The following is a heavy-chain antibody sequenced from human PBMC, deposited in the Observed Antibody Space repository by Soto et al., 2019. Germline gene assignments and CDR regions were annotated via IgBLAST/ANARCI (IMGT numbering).Heavy chain of an antibody. CDR1: GYTFTNSG. CDR2: IGAYNGHT. Sequence: ASVKVSCKASGYTFTNSGISWVRQAPGQGLEWMGWIGAYNGHTKYAQKLQGRVTMTTDTSTSTAYMELRSLKSDDTAVYYCARDNSQNYGTPAASSWFHPWGQGTPVTVSS. CDR3: ARDNSQNYGTPAASSWFHP. D-gene: IGHD2-15*01. J-gene: IGHJ5*02. V-gene: IGHV1-18*01.